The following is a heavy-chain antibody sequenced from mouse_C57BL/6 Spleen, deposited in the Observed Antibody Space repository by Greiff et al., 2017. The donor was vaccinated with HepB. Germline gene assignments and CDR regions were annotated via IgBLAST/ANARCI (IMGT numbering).Heavy chain of an antibody. CDR3: ARPPLYDGYYEYFDV. J-gene: IGHJ1*03. CDR2: ISSGSSTI. Sequence: DVHLVESGGGLVKPGGSLKLSCAASGFTFSDYGMHWVRQAPEKGLEWVAYISSGSSTIYYADTVKGRFTISRDNAKNTLFLQMTSLRSEDTAMYSCARPPLYDGYYEYFDVWGTGTTVTVSS. CDR1: GFTFSDYG. V-gene: IGHV5-17*01. D-gene: IGHD2-3*01.